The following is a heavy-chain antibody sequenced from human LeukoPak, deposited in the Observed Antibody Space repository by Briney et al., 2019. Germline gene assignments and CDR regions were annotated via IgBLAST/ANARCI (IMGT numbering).Heavy chain of an antibody. J-gene: IGHJ5*02. D-gene: IGHD6-13*01. V-gene: IGHV5-51*01. CDR1: GYSFTSYW. Sequence: GESLKISCKGSGYSFTSYWIGWVRQMPGKGLEWMGIIYPGDSDTRYSPSFQGQVTISADKSISTAYLQWSSLKASDTAMYYCAREGDYSSSWNNWFDPWGQGTLVTVSS. CDR3: AREGDYSSSWNNWFDP. CDR2: IYPGDSDT.